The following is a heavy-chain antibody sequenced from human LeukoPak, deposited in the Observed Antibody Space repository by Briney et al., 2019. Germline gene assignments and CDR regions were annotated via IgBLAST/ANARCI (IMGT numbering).Heavy chain of an antibody. CDR2: IVNDGSTT. J-gene: IGHJ4*02. CDR3: VRDNGGEHS. V-gene: IGHV3-74*01. D-gene: IGHD3-16*01. CDR1: GFTLSNYW. Sequence: GGSLRLSCAASGFTLSNYWMHWVRQAPGQGLVWVSRIVNDGSTTYADSVKGRFTISRDNAKNTLYLQMNSLRADDTAVYFCVRDNGGEHSWSQGALVTVSS.